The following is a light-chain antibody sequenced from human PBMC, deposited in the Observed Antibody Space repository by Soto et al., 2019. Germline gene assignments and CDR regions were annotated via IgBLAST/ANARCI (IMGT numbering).Light chain of an antibody. Sequence: EIVLTQSPATLSLSPGERATLSCRASQSVRTSLAWYQQQPGQAPRLLIYDASNKATGIPARFSGSGSGTDFTLTISSLDPKDFEVYYCQQRSNWPGTFGQGTKVEIK. CDR2: DAS. J-gene: IGKJ1*01. CDR3: QQRSNWPGT. V-gene: IGKV3-11*01. CDR1: QSVRTS.